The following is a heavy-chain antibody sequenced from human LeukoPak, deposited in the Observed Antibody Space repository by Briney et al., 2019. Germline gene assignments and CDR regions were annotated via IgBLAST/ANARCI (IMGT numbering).Heavy chain of an antibody. CDR2: IGPTGSDR. V-gene: IGHV3-21*06. Sequence: GGSLTHSCTASGLPFSTSGFNWVRQPPAKGLAWVASIGPTGSDRYHADSIKGRFTISRDNANNFLYLQMNSLRAEDTAVYYCATETNGRHYDYWGQGTLLTVSS. CDR1: GLPFSTSG. CDR3: ATETNGRHYDY. D-gene: IGHD1-14*01. J-gene: IGHJ4*02.